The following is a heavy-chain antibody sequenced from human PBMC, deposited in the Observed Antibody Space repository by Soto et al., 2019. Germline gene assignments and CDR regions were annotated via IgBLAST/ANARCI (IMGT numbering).Heavy chain of an antibody. J-gene: IGHJ4*02. CDR1: GFDFTYYA. V-gene: IGHV3-30*18. CDR3: AKDEGVGGTLGLFDY. CDR2: MSSDGSKI. Sequence: QVQLVESGGGAVQPGESLRLSCVASGFDFTYYAMHWVRQAPGKGLESVAVMSSDGSKIHHTDSVKGRFTISRDKSKNTLNLQMNSLGKEDTAVYFCAKDEGVGGTLGLFDYWGQGTLVSVSS. D-gene: IGHD1-26*01.